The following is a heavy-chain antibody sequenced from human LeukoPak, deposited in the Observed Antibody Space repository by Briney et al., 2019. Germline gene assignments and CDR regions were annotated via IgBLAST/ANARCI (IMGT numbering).Heavy chain of an antibody. CDR2: ISSSGSTI. CDR3: ARAGRDYVWGSLDY. CDR1: GFTFSSYE. Sequence: PGGSLRLSCAASGFTFSSYEMNWVRQAPGKGLEWVSYISSSGSTIYYADSVKGRFTISRDNAKNSLYLQMNSLRAEDTAVYYCARAGRDYVWGSLDYWGQGTLVTVSS. D-gene: IGHD3-16*01. V-gene: IGHV3-48*03. J-gene: IGHJ4*02.